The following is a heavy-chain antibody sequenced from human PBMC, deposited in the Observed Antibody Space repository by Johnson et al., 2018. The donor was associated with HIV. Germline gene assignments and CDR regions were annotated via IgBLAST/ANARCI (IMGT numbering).Heavy chain of an antibody. CDR3: VKDMGRYGAPSDACDI. CDR2: IYSGGST. D-gene: IGHD3-16*01. Sequence: QMQLVESGGGVVQPGRSLRLSCAASGFTFTSYAMHWVRQAPGKGLEWVAVIYSGGSTYYADSAKGRFTISRDNSKNTLYLKMNSLRAEDTALYYCVKDMGRYGAPSDACDIWGQGTMVTVSS. J-gene: IGHJ3*02. V-gene: IGHV3-NL1*01. CDR1: GFTFTSYA.